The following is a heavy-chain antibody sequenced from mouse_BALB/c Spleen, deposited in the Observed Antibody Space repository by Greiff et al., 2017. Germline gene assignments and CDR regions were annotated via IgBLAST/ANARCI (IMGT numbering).Heavy chain of an antibody. V-gene: IGHV5-9-3*01. CDR3: ASYYGSSSWYFDV. CDR1: GFTFSSYA. J-gene: IGHJ1*01. CDR2: ISSGGSYT. D-gene: IGHD1-1*01. Sequence: VQLQQSGGGLVKPGGSLKLSCAASGFTFSSYAMSWVRQTPEKRLEWVATISSGGSYTYYPDSVKGRFTISRDNAKNTLYLQMSSLRSEDTAMYYCASYYGSSSWYFDVWGAGTTVTVSS.